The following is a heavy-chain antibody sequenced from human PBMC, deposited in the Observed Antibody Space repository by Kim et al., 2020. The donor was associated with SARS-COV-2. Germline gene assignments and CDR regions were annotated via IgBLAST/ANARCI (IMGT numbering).Heavy chain of an antibody. D-gene: IGHD6-19*01. V-gene: IGHV3-23*01. CDR1: GFTFSSYA. CDR3: AKGYKQWLRDYYYGMDV. Sequence: GGSLRLSCAASGFTFSSYAMSWVRQAPGKGLEWVSAISGSGGSTYYADSVKGRFTISRDNSKNTLYLQMNSLRAEDTAVYYCAKGYKQWLRDYYYGMDVWGQGTTVTVSS. J-gene: IGHJ6*02. CDR2: ISGSGGST.